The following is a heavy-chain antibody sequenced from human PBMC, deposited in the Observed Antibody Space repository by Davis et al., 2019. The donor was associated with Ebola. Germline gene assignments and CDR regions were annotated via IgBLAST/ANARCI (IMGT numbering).Heavy chain of an antibody. D-gene: IGHD6-19*01. CDR2: IKQDGSEK. CDR1: GFTFGIYW. CDR3: ARDEAIAVAGSPNRYFDL. J-gene: IGHJ2*01. Sequence: GESLKISCAASGFTFGIYWMSWVRQAPGKGLEWVANIKQDGSEKYYVDFVKGRFTVSRDNAKSSLYLQMNCLIAEDTAVYYCARDEAIAVAGSPNRYFDLWGRGTLVPVSA. V-gene: IGHV3-7*01.